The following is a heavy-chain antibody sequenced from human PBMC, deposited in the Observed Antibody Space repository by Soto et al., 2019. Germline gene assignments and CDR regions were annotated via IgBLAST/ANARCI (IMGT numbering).Heavy chain of an antibody. D-gene: IGHD3-3*01. CDR2: INHRGPD. J-gene: IGHJ4*02. Sequence: SETLSLTCDVSGGSLSGYSWNWIRHSPEKGLEWIGEINHRGPDVYNPSLKSRLTISADSSKNLFSLKLKSVSSADTALYYCARRFLDWPNHFYFDSWGQGTLVTVSS. CDR1: GGSLSGYS. CDR3: ARRFLDWPNHFYFDS. V-gene: IGHV4-34*01.